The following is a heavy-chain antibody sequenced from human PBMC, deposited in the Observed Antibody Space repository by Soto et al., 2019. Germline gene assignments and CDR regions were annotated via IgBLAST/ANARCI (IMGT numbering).Heavy chain of an antibody. J-gene: IGHJ2*01. D-gene: IGHD3-22*01. V-gene: IGHV4-30-4*01. CDR3: ARMSYFYYKWDFDL. Sequence: QLQESGPGLVKPSQTLSLTCSVSGGSINNNDYYWRWLRQTPGKGLEGIGYVHYSGSSDYIPSLKSRLSMSIDKSKNQCHLQPNSVTAADTATYYWARMSYFYYKWDFDLWGRGTLVTVSS. CDR2: VHYSGSS. CDR1: GGSINNNDYY.